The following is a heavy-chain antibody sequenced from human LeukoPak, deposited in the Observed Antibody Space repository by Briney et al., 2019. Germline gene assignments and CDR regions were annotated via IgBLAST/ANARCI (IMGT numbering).Heavy chain of an antibody. D-gene: IGHD6-19*01. CDR3: ARDRSSGWSYYYYYYMDV. CDR1: GDSVSSNSAA. CDR2: TYYRSKWYN. Sequence: SQTLSLTCAISGDSVSSNSAAWNWIRQSPSRGLEWLGRTYYRSKWYNDYAVSVKSRITINPDTSKNQFSLQLNSVTPEDTAVYYCARDRSSGWSYYYYYYMDVWGKGTTVTVSS. V-gene: IGHV6-1*01. J-gene: IGHJ6*03.